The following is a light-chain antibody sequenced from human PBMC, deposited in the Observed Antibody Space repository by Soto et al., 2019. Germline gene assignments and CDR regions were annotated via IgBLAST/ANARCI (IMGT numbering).Light chain of an antibody. CDR2: GAS. Sequence: DIQMTQSPSTLSASVGDRVTITCRAGQSISSWLAWYQQKPGKAPKLLIYGASSLESGVPSRFSGSGSGTEFTLTISSLQPDDFATYYCQQYKTYPRTFGQGTKLEIK. CDR3: QQYKTYPRT. V-gene: IGKV1-5*01. CDR1: QSISSW. J-gene: IGKJ2*01.